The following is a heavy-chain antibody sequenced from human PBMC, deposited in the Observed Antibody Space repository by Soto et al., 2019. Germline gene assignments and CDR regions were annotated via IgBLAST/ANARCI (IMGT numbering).Heavy chain of an antibody. Sequence: ASVKVSCKTSGYTFSNYGITWVRQAPGQPLEWLGWISLYSDGTNYAQKFQGRVSMTTDTSTTTAYMELRRLSSDDTAVYYCARVVPGAEAWFGPWGQGTLVTVSS. CDR1: GYTFSNYG. CDR3: ARVVPGAEAWFGP. J-gene: IGHJ5*02. CDR2: ISLYSDGT. V-gene: IGHV1-18*01. D-gene: IGHD2-2*01.